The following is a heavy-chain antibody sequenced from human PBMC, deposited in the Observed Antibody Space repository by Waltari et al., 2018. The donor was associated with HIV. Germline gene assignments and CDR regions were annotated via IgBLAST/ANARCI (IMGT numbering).Heavy chain of an antibody. J-gene: IGHJ6*02. Sequence: EVQLVESGGGLVKSGESLRLSCAASGSTFSTFSFNWVRQAPGKGLEWVAYISSGSNFMYYADSVKGRFTISRDNAKNSVYLQMNSLRAEDTAQYYCARSITVAGTRGLGMDVWGQGTTVTVSS. CDR1: GSTFSTFS. CDR3: ARSITVAGTRGLGMDV. V-gene: IGHV3-21*01. D-gene: IGHD6-19*01. CDR2: ISSGSNFM.